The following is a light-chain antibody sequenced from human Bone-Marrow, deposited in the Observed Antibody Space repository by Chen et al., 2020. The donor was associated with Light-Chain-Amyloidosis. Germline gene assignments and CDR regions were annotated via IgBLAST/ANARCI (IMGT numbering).Light chain of an antibody. V-gene: IGLV3-25*03. CDR3: QSAESSGTYEVI. Sequence: SYELTQPPSVSVSPGQTARITCSGDDLPTKYAYWYQQKPGQAPVLVIHRDPERPSGITERFSGSRTGTTATLTISGVQAEDEAEYHCQSAESSGTYEVIFGGGTKLTVL. J-gene: IGLJ2*01. CDR1: DLPTKY. CDR2: RDP.